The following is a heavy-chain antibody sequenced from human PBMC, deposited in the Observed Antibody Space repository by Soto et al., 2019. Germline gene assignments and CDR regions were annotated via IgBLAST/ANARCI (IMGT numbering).Heavy chain of an antibody. J-gene: IGHJ5*02. V-gene: IGHV5-10-1*01. Sequence: PGESLKISCKGSGYSFAGYWITWVRQKPGKGLEWMGRIDPSDSQTYYSPSFRGHVTISVTKSITTVFLQWSSLRASDTAVYYCAKMRYSSSWYVLHNWFDPWGQGTLVTVSS. CDR2: IDPSDSQT. CDR3: AKMRYSSSWYVLHNWFDP. D-gene: IGHD6-13*01. CDR1: GYSFAGYW.